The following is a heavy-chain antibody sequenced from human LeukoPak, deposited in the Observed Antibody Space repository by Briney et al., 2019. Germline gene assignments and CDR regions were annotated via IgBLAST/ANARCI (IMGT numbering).Heavy chain of an antibody. D-gene: IGHD1-1*01. Sequence: GGSLRLSCAASGFTFHDYAMHWVRQVPGKGLEWVSGITWNGATIDYADSVKGRFTISRDNAENSLYLQMNSLRPEDTAVYFCAKDMSSGTTHYNRVLGAFDMWGQGTMVTVSS. J-gene: IGHJ3*02. CDR1: GFTFHDYA. CDR2: ITWNGATI. V-gene: IGHV3-9*01. CDR3: AKDMSSGTTHYNRVLGAFDM.